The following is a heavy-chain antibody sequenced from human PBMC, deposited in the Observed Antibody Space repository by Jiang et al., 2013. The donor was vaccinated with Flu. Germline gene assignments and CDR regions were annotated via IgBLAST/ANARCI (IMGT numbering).Heavy chain of an antibody. Sequence: SSYTITWVRQAPGQGLEWMGRIIPNIAVTHYAQKFQGRVTITADTSTSTAYMELSNLKSEDTAIYYCARLMYYLDTNGFEASYFDNWGQGSLVTVSS. CDR3: ARLMYYLDTNGFEASYFDN. CDR2: IIPNIAVT. CDR1: SSYT. V-gene: IGHV1-69*02. D-gene: IGHD3-22*01. J-gene: IGHJ4*02.